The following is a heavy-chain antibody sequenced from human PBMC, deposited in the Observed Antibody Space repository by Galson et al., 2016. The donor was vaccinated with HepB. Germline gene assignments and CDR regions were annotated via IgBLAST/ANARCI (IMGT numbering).Heavy chain of an antibody. V-gene: IGHV3-23*01. D-gene: IGHD2-15*01. CDR3: AKAAGSCSGNICYSVDY. J-gene: IGHJ4*02. CDR1: AFTFDNYA. CDR2: ISAGGGHA. Sequence: LRLSCAASAFTFDNYAMSWVRQAPGKGLEWVSAISAGGGHAYYADSVTGRFTISRDNSKSTLYLQMNSLRAEDTAMYYCAKAAGSCSGNICYSVDYWGQGTLVTVSS.